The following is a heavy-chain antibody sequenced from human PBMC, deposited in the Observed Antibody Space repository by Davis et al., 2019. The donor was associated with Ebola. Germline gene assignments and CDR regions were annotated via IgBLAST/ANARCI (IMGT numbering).Heavy chain of an antibody. Sequence: PSETLSLTCTVSGGSISSGGYYWSWIRQHPGKGLEWIGYIYYSGSTYYNPSLKSRVTISVDTSKNQFSLKLSSVTAADTAVYYCARLMERGYYMDVWGKGTTVTVSS. CDR1: GGSISSGGYY. V-gene: IGHV4-31*03. D-gene: IGHD3-3*01. CDR3: ARLMERGYYMDV. J-gene: IGHJ6*03. CDR2: IYYSGST.